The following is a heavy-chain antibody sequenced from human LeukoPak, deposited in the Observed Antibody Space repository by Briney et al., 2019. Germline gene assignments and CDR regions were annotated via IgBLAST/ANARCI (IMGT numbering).Heavy chain of an antibody. CDR3: ARDGPAQMVDFDY. J-gene: IGHJ4*02. V-gene: IGHV1-2*02. CDR1: GYTFSGTGWY. Sequence: DSVKVSCKASGYTFSGTGWYLYWLRQAPGQGLECMGWIYPNNGATGYAQKFQGRVAMTRDTSISTAYMELSRLRPDDTAVYYCARDGPAQMVDFDYWGQGTLVTASS. CDR2: IYPNNGAT. D-gene: IGHD3-10*01.